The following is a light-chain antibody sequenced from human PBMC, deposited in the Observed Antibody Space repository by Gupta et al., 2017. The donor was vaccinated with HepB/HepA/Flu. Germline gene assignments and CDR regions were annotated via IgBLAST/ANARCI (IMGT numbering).Light chain of an antibody. CDR1: QSISTW. V-gene: IGKV1-5*03. Sequence: DLRMTQSRSTVSASVGDIVTITCRASQSISTWLAWYQQKPGKAPNLLIYKASSLESGVPSRFSGSGSGTEFTLTISSLQPDDFATYYCQQYNSYPCNFGQGTKLEIK. CDR2: KAS. CDR3: QQYNSYPCN. J-gene: IGKJ2*02.